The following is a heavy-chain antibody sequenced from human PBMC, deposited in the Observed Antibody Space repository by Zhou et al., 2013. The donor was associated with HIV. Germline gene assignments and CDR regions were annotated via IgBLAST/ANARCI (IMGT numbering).Heavy chain of an antibody. J-gene: IGHJ5*02. CDR3: ARDWVVGKKGYWFDP. CDR2: VNPSGDST. D-gene: IGHD2-15*01. V-gene: IGHV1-46*01. Sequence: LLQSATEVNRPGASVTISCQTSGYTFTKNYIHWVRQAPGQGLEWIGLVNPSGDSTTYAQMFQGRVTMTSDTSTSTVYMELSSLRSEDTAVYYCARDWVVGKKGYWFDPGAREPWSPSPQ. CDR1: GYTFTKNY.